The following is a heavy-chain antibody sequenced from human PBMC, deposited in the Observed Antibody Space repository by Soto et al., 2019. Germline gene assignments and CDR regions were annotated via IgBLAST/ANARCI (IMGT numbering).Heavy chain of an antibody. Sequence: GESLKISCMGSEYSFTTYWIGWVRQMPGKGLEWMGMIYPGDSDTRYSPSFQGQVTISADKSISIAYLQWSSLKASDTATYFFARLSHDYRGNGVYEYCGMDVWGQGTTVTVSS. CDR2: IYPGDSDT. D-gene: IGHD4-17*01. J-gene: IGHJ6*02. CDR3: ARLSHDYRGNGVYEYCGMDV. CDR1: EYSFTTYW. V-gene: IGHV5-51*01.